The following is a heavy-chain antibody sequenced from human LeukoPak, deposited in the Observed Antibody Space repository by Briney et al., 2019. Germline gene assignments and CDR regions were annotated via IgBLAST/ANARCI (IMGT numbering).Heavy chain of an antibody. CDR2: ISYSGRT. V-gene: IGHV4-61*01. CDR3: ARVGRGDHTWGSYSFDH. D-gene: IGHD3-16*01. Sequence: SETLSLTCTVSGDSISSSSYYWSWIRQPPGKGLEWIGYISYSGRTKYNLSLESRLTMSKDTSKNQFSLTLTSVTAADTALYYCARVGRGDHTWGSYSFDHWGQGTLVTVSS. CDR1: GDSISSSSYY. J-gene: IGHJ4*02.